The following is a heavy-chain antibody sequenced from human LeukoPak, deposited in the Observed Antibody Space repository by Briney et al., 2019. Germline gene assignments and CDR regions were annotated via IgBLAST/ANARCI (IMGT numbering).Heavy chain of an antibody. CDR2: IYYSGST. CDR1: GGSISSYY. CDR3: ARGPLIVSVYYFDY. Sequence: SETLSLTCPVSGGSISSYYWSWIRQPPGKGLEWIGYIYYSGSTNYNPSLKSRVTISVDTSKNQFSLKLSSVTAADTAVYYCARGPLIVSVYYFDYWGQGTLVTVSS. D-gene: IGHD1-26*01. V-gene: IGHV4-59*12. J-gene: IGHJ4*02.